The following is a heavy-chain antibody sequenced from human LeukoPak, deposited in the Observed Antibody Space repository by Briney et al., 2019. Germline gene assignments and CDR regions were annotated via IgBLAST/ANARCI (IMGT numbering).Heavy chain of an antibody. Sequence: PGGSLRLSCAASGFTFSNAWMSWVRQAPGKGLEWVGRIKSKTDGGTTDYAAPVKGRFTISRDDSKNTLYLQMNSLKTEDTAVYYCSPGRPSIFGVVHWGQGTLVTVSS. CDR2: IKSKTDGGTT. J-gene: IGHJ4*02. V-gene: IGHV3-15*01. CDR1: GFTFSNAW. CDR3: SPGRPSIFGVVH. D-gene: IGHD3-3*01.